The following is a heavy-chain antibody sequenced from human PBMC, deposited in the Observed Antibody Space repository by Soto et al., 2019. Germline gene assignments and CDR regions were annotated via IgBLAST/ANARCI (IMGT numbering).Heavy chain of an antibody. V-gene: IGHV3-7*01. J-gene: IGHJ3*02. CDR1: GFTFSSYW. Sequence: GESLKISCAASGFTFSSYWMSWVRQAPGKGLEWVANIKQDGSEKYYVDSVKGRFTISRDNAKNSLYLQMNSLRAEDTAVYYCARYWYCSSTSCYTTHDAFDIWGQGTMVTVSS. CDR3: ARYWYCSSTSCYTTHDAFDI. CDR2: IKQDGSEK. D-gene: IGHD2-2*02.